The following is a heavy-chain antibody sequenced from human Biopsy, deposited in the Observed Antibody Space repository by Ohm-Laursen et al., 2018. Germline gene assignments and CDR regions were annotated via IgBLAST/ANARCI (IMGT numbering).Heavy chain of an antibody. D-gene: IGHD6-19*01. V-gene: IGHV4-61*01. J-gene: IGHJ4*02. Sequence: TLSLTCLVFGDPVSSGSFYWTWIRQPPGQGLEYIGYIYDRGSTANYNPSLESRVTMSVDMPKNQFSLKLSSVTAADTAIYYCARGMRSSGWPYFDSWGQGTLVTVSS. CDR3: ARGMRSSGWPYFDS. CDR2: IYDRGST. CDR1: GDPVSSGSFY.